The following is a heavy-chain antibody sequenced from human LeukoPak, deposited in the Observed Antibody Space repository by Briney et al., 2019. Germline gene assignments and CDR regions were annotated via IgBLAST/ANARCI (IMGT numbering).Heavy chain of an antibody. D-gene: IGHD6-13*01. CDR1: GASISGYY. V-gene: IGHV4-4*07. J-gene: IGHJ5*02. Sequence: SETLSLTCTVSGASISGYYWSWIRQPAGKGLEWIGRFYNSGSTNYNPSLKSRVTMSLDTSKNHFSLKLNSVTAADTAVYYCARGPFVGAAHTYFDPWGQGTLVTFSS. CDR3: ARGPFVGAAHTYFDP. CDR2: FYNSGST.